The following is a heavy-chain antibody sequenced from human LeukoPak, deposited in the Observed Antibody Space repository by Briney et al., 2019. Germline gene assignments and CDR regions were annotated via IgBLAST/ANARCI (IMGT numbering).Heavy chain of an antibody. V-gene: IGHV3-23*01. CDR2: IHGNGGSGGTT. D-gene: IGHD4-11*01. J-gene: IGHJ6*03. CDR1: GFTLSNYG. Sequence: PGGSLRLSCAASGFTLSNYGMTWVRQAPGKRLEWVSAIHGNGGSGGTTFYADSVKGRFTISRDNSKNTLYLQMNSLRVEDTAVYYCASDYPLYYYYLDVWARGPRSPSP. CDR3: ASDYPLYYYYLDV.